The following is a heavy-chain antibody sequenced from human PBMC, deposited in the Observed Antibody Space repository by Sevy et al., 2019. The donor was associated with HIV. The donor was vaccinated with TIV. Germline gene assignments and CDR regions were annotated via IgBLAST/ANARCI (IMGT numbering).Heavy chain of an antibody. J-gene: IGHJ5*02. CDR3: AKIFAH. CDR1: GGSISSSGSF. Sequence: SETLSLTCNVSGGSISSSGSFWGWIRQSPGKGLEWIGDISYVGKTNYNPSLRGRVTISRDTSNNHFSLGLKYVSAADTGVYYCAKIFAHWGQGTLVTVSS. CDR2: ISYVGKT. V-gene: IGHV4-39*02.